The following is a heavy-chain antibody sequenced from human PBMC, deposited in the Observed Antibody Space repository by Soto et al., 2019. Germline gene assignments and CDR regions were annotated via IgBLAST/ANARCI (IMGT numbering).Heavy chain of an antibody. J-gene: IGHJ4*02. Sequence: PGGSLRLSCAASGFTFSSYGMHWVRQAPGKGLEWVAVISYDGSNKYYADSVKGRFTISRDNSKNTLYLQMNSLRAEDTAVYYCAKAARAVNFDYWGQGTLVTVSS. CDR1: GFTFSSYG. CDR2: ISYDGSNK. V-gene: IGHV3-30*18. D-gene: IGHD6-25*01. CDR3: AKAARAVNFDY.